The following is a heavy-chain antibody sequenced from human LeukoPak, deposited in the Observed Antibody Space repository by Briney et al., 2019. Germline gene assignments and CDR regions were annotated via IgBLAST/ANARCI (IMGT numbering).Heavy chain of an antibody. D-gene: IGHD3-22*01. J-gene: IGHJ4*01. V-gene: IGHV1-18*01. CDR2: ISAYNGNT. CDR1: GYIFISYG. CDR3: ARDVRGIVAMDYFDC. Sequence: GSSVTFSCKASGYIFISYGISWVRPAPGQGLEWMGWISAYNGNTKYAQKLQGRVTMTTDTSTSTAYMELRSLRSDDTAVYYCARDVRGIVAMDYFDCWGQGSLVSVSS.